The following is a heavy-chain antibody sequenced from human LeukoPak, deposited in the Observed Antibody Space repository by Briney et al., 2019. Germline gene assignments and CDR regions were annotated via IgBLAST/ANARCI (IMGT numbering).Heavy chain of an antibody. D-gene: IGHD2-2*01. J-gene: IGHJ3*02. V-gene: IGHV3-21*01. CDR2: IGSTSSYK. CDR3: ARNLDCSSTNCYGGAFDI. CDR1: GFTFSTYS. Sequence: GGSLRLSCAASGFTFSTYSVNWVRQAPGKGLEWVSSIGSTSSYKYDADSVKGRFTISRDNAKNSLYLQMNSLRAEDTAVYYCARNLDCSSTNCYGGAFDIWGQGTMVTVSS.